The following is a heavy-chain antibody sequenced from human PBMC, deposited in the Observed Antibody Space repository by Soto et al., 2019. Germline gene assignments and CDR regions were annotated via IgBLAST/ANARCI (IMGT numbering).Heavy chain of an antibody. CDR2: IIPVVGGP. CDR1: GDIFNRYT. J-gene: IGHJ5*02. D-gene: IGHD2-21*01. V-gene: IGHV1-69*02. Sequence: QVQLVQSGAEVKKPGSSVRVACKTSGDIFNRYTISWVRQAPGLGLEWMGRIIPVVGGPNYAEKFRGRVTITADKATTSVYLDVRSLRSDDTATYYCARAEGGGGSWYSAWGQGTLVTVSS. CDR3: ARAEGGGGSWYSA.